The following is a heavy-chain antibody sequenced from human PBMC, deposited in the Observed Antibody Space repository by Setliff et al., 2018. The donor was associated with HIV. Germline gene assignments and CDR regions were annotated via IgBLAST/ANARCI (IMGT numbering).Heavy chain of an antibody. CDR1: GGSISSVSYS. D-gene: IGHD3-16*01. J-gene: IGHJ5*01. CDR3: ARGGAVSADFDS. CDR2: MYSGGNT. Sequence: SETLSLTCTVSGGSISSVSYSWGWIRQPPGKGLEWIGYMYSGGNTYYKPSPKSRLTISVDTSKNQFSLSLNSVTAADTAVYFCARGGAVSADFDSWGQGTLVTVSS. V-gene: IGHV4-39*07.